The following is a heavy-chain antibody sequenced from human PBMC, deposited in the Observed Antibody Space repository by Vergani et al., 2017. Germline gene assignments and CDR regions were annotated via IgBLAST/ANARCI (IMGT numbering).Heavy chain of an antibody. Sequence: QVQLVQSGAEVKKPGASVKVSCKASGYTFTSYAMHWVRQAPGQRLEWMGWINAGNGNTKYSQKFQGRVTITRDTSASTAYMELSSLRSEDTAVYYCAGGCSSTSCCTGHYYYYCMDVWGKGTTVTVSS. CDR1: GYTFTSYA. J-gene: IGHJ6*03. CDR3: AGGCSSTSCCTGHYYYYCMDV. V-gene: IGHV1-3*01. CDR2: INAGNGNT. D-gene: IGHD2-2*02.